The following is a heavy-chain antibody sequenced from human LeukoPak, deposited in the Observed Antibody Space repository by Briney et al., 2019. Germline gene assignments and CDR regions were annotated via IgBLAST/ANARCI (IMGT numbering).Heavy chain of an antibody. CDR2: ISYDGSNK. D-gene: IGHD3-10*01. CDR1: GFTFSSYG. V-gene: IGHV3-30*18. Sequence: GGSLRLSCAASGFTFSSYGMHWVRQAPGKGLEWVAVISYDGSNKYYADSVKGRFTISRDNSKNTLYLQMNSLRAEDTAVYYCAKDLVKGSIRDAFDIWGQGTMVTVSS. CDR3: AKDLVKGSIRDAFDI. J-gene: IGHJ3*02.